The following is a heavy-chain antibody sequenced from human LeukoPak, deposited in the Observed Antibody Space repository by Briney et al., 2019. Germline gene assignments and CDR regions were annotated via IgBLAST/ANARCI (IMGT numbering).Heavy chain of an antibody. V-gene: IGHV3-48*01. J-gene: IGHJ6*04. CDR1: GFTFSSYG. D-gene: IGHD3-10*02. CDR2: ISSSSSTI. CDR3: AELGITMIGGV. Sequence: HTGGSLRLSCAASGFTFSSYGMTWVRQAPGKGLEWVSYISSSSSTIYYADSVKGRFTTSRDNAKNSLYLQLSSLRAEDTAVYYCAELGITMIGGVWGKGTTVTISS.